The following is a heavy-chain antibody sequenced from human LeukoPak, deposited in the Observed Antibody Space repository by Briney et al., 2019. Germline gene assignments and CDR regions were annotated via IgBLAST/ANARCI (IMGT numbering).Heavy chain of an antibody. V-gene: IGHV1-18*01. CDR2: ISAYNGNT. Sequence: ASVKVSCKASGYTFTSYGISWVRQAPGQGLEWMGWISAYNGNTNYAQKLQGRVTMTTDTSTSTAYMELRSLRSDDTAVYYCARNHWGVGRAAGNYYYYYMDVWGKGTTVTVSS. CDR1: GYTFTSYG. J-gene: IGHJ6*03. CDR3: ARNHWGVGRAAGNYYYYYMDV. D-gene: IGHD6-13*01.